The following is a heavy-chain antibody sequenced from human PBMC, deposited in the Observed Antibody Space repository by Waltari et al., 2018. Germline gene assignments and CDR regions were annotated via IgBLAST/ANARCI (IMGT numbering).Heavy chain of an antibody. V-gene: IGHV1-3*04. Sequence: QVHFVQSGADVKKTGAALRISCTIFVFTHPSIPLHLLRQAPGQSLEWMAWINTASGKTQYSEKFQGRVTLTTDTAATTVFLDVSSLRTEDTAVYYCARSSASFGHYYYVGMDVWGQGTSVTVSS. D-gene: IGHD3-3*01. CDR2: INTASGKT. J-gene: IGHJ6*02. CDR1: VFTHPSIP. CDR3: ARSSASFGHYYYVGMDV.